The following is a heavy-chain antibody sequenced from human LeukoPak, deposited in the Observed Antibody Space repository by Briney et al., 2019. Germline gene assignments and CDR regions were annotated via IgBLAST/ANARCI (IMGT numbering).Heavy chain of an antibody. J-gene: IGHJ4*02. CDR2: ISSSSSYI. V-gene: IGHV3-21*01. CDR3: ARADAAAAGFDY. Sequence: GGSLRLSCAASGFTFSSCSMNWVRQAPGKGLEWVSSISSSSSYIYYADSVKGRFTISRDNAKNSLYLQMNSLRAEDTAVYYCARADAAAAGFDYWGQGTLVTVSS. CDR1: GFTFSSCS. D-gene: IGHD6-13*01.